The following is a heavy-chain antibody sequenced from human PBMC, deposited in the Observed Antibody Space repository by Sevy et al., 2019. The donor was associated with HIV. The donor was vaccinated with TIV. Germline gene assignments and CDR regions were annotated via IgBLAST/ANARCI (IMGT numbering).Heavy chain of an antibody. CDR2: INSISTYI. D-gene: IGHD3-22*01. J-gene: IGHJ4*02. V-gene: IGHV3-21*01. CDR3: ARGPDYYDSSGYYYQ. CDR1: GLTFSSYS. Sequence: GGSLRLSCVASGLTFSSYSMKWVRQAPGKGLEWVSSINSISTYIYYADSVKGRFTISRDNAKNSLYLQMNSLRAEDTAVYYCARGPDYYDSSGYYYQWGQGTLVTVSS.